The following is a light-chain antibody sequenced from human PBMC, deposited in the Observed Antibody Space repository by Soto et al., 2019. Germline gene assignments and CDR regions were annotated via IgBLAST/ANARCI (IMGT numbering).Light chain of an antibody. Sequence: DIQMTQSPSSLSASVGDRVTITCRASQGISSFLAWFQQKPGKAPKSLIYDASTLQSGVSSRFSGSGSDTHFTLTISSLQPEDFATYYCQQYHSYPASFGQGTKEEIK. CDR1: QGISSF. CDR3: QQYHSYPAS. V-gene: IGKV1-16*01. J-gene: IGKJ1*01. CDR2: DAS.